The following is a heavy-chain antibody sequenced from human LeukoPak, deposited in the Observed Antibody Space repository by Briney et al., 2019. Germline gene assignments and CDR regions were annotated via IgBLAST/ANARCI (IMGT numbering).Heavy chain of an antibody. CDR3: ARETPRRGETRDGYR. J-gene: IGHJ4*02. CDR1: VGSISTTSYY. D-gene: IGHD5-24*01. V-gene: IGHV3-21*01. Sequence: ETLSLTCTVSVGSISTTSYYWGWIRQPPGKGLEWVSSITSSSSYIYYADSVRGRFTVSRDNAKNSLYLQMSSLRAEDTAVYYCARETPRRGETRDGYRWGQGTLVTVSS. CDR2: ITSSSSYI.